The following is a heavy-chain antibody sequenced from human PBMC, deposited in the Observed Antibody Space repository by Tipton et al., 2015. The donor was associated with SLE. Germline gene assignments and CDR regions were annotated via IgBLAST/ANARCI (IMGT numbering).Heavy chain of an antibody. D-gene: IGHD2-8*02. CDR3: ARDRGGLVFDL. V-gene: IGHV4-4*07. J-gene: IGHJ2*01. Sequence: TLSLTCAVYGGSFSGYYWSWIRQPAGKGLEWIGRIYTSGSTNYNPSLKSRVTISVDTSKNQFSLKLSSVTAADTAVYYCARDRGGLVFDLWGRGTLVTVSS. CDR2: IYTSGST. CDR1: GGSFSGYY.